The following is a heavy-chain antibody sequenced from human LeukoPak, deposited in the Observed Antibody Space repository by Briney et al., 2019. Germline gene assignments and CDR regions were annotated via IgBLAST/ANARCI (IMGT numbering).Heavy chain of an antibody. V-gene: IGHV3-30*04. Sequence: GGSLRLSCATSGFFFSSHGLHWVRQAPGQGLEWLAVISFDGKNKFYADSVKGRFIISRDNPRNTLYLQMNSLRAEDTAIYYCAKDQFDPWGQGTLVTVSS. CDR3: AKDQFDP. CDR2: ISFDGKNK. J-gene: IGHJ5*02. CDR1: GFFFSSHG.